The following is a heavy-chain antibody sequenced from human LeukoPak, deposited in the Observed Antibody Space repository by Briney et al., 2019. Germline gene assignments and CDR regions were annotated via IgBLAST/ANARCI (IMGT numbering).Heavy chain of an antibody. J-gene: IGHJ4*02. CDR3: ARLPSREYQLAFDC. D-gene: IGHD2-2*01. V-gene: IGHV4-59*08. CDR1: GGSISGYY. Sequence: PSETLSLTCTVSGGSISGYYWSWIRQPPGKGLGWIGYISYSGNTNYNPSLKSRVTISVDTSKNQFSLKLNSVIAADTAVYYCARLPSREYQLAFDCWGQGTPVTVSS. CDR2: ISYSGNT.